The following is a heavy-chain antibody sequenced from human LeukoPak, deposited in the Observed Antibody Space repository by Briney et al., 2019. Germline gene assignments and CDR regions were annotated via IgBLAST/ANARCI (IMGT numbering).Heavy chain of an antibody. D-gene: IGHD3-22*01. CDR3: ARDYYDSSGYYYASSDAFDI. CDR1: GFTFSTYA. Sequence: GGSLRLSCAASGFTFSTYAMHWVRQAPGKGLEWVAIISFDGSNKYHADSVKGRFTISRDNSKNTLYLQMNFLRAEDTAVYYCARDYYDSSGYYYASSDAFDIWGQGRMVTVSS. J-gene: IGHJ3*02. CDR2: ISFDGSNK. V-gene: IGHV3-30*04.